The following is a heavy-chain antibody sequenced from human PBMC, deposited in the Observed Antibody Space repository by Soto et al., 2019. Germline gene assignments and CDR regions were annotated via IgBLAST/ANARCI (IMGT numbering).Heavy chain of an antibody. CDR1: GFNFNVYS. V-gene: IGHV3-48*01. D-gene: IGHD3-10*01. Sequence: GGSLRLSCAASGFNFNVYSMNWVRQAPGKGLEWVSYMTSDSKTIHYADSVKGRFTISRENAKNSVFLQMNSLRGEDTAVYYCTRGVSYGFDFWGPGTMVTVSS. CDR2: MTSDSKTI. CDR3: TRGVSYGFDF. J-gene: IGHJ3*01.